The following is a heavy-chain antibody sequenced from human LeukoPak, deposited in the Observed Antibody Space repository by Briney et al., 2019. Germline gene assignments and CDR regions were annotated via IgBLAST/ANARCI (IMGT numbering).Heavy chain of an antibody. J-gene: IGHJ6*03. CDR1: GGTFSSYA. CDR3: ATGHGQQLVLMMGYYYYMDV. CDR2: IIPVFGTA. D-gene: IGHD6-13*01. Sequence: ASVKVSCKASGGTFSSYAISWVRQAPGQGLEWMGGIIPVFGTANYAQKFQGRVTITTDESTSTAYMELSSLRSEDTAVYYCATGHGQQLVLMMGYYYYMDVWGKGTTVTVSS. V-gene: IGHV1-69*05.